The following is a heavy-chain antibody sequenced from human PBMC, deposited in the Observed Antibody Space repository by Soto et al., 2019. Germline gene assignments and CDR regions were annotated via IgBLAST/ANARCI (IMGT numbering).Heavy chain of an antibody. V-gene: IGHV1-69*13. CDR3: ATGVIWIGYFTVDS. J-gene: IGHJ4*02. D-gene: IGHD3-3*01. CDR1: GGSFGNSA. Sequence: SVKVSCKASGGSFGNSAINWVRQTPGQGLEWLGGFIPVYRTLNYAQKFQGRVTITADESTGTAYMTLSSLASNDTAVYYCATGVIWIGYFTVDSWGQGTRVTVS. CDR2: FIPVYRTL.